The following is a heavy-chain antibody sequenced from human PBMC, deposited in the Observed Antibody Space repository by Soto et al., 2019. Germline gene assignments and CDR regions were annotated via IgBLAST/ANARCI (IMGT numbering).Heavy chain of an antibody. V-gene: IGHV1-2*04. CDR3: ARGTYSSSWYYFDY. CDR2: INPNSGGT. Sequence: ASVKVSCKASGGTFTGYYMHWVRQAPGQGLEWMGWINPNSGGTNYAQKFQGWVTMTRDTSISTAYMELSRLRSDDTAVYYCARGTYSSSWYYFDYWGQGTLVTVSS. J-gene: IGHJ4*02. D-gene: IGHD6-13*01. CDR1: GGTFTGYY.